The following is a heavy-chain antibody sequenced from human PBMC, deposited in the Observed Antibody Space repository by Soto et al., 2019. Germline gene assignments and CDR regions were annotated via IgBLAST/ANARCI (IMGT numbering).Heavy chain of an antibody. J-gene: IGHJ4*02. Sequence: GGSLRLSCAASGFTFSSNGMHWVRQAPDKGLEWVAVIWYDGNKKYYGDSVRGRFTISRDNSKNTLYLEMNSLRAEDTAVYYCVVDTSGLLGYWGQGTQVTVSS. CDR3: VVDTSGLLGY. CDR1: GFTFSSNG. V-gene: IGHV3-33*03. D-gene: IGHD3-22*01. CDR2: IWYDGNKK.